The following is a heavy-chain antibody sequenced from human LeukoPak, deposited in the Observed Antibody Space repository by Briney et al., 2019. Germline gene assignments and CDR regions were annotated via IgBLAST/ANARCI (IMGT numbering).Heavy chain of an antibody. V-gene: IGHV3-30-3*01. J-gene: IGHJ3*02. CDR2: ISYDGSNK. CDR1: GFTFRSYA. Sequence: PGGSLRLSCAGSGFTFRSYAIHWVRQAPGKGLEWVAVISYDGSNKDYADSVKGRFTISRDNSKNTLFLQMNSLRAEDTAVYYCAREIFNGFDIWGQGTMVTVSS. CDR3: AREIFNGFDI.